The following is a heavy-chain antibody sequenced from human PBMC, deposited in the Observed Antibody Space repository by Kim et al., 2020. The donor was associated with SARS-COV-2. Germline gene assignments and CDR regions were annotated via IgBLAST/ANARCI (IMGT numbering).Heavy chain of an antibody. Sequence: PSLKSRVTISVDTSKNQFSLKLSSVTAADTAVYYCARHPILHNFNNWFDPWGQGTLVTVSS. J-gene: IGHJ5*02. D-gene: IGHD1-1*01. V-gene: IGHV4-39*01. CDR3: ARHPILHNFNNWFDP.